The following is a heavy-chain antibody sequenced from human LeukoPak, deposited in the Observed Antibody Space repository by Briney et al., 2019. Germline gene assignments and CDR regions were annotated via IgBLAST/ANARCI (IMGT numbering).Heavy chain of an antibody. CDR1: GYTLTELS. CDR2: FDPEDGET. Sequence: ASVKVSCKVSGYTLTELSMHWVRQAPGKGLEWMGGFDPEDGETIYAQNFQGRVTMTEDTSTDTAYMELSSLRSEDAAVYYCATSATVPLDAFDIWGQGTMVTVSS. D-gene: IGHD4-17*01. J-gene: IGHJ3*02. V-gene: IGHV1-24*01. CDR3: ATSATVPLDAFDI.